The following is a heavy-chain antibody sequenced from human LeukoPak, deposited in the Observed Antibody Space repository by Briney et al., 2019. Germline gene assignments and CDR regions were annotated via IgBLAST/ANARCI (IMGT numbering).Heavy chain of an antibody. CDR3: ARKCGDTASFDY. CDR1: GGSFSGYY. D-gene: IGHD5-12*01. V-gene: IGHV4-30-2*01. CDR2: IYHSGST. J-gene: IGHJ4*02. Sequence: SETLSLTCAVYGGSFSGYYWNWIRQPPGKGLEWIGYIYHSGSTYYNPSLKSRVTISVDRSKNQFSLKLSSVTAADTAVYYGARKCGDTASFDYWGQGTLVTVSS.